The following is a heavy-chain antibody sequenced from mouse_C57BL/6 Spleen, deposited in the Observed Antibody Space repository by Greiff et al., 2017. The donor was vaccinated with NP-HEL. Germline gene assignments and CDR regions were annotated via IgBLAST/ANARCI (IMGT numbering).Heavy chain of an antibody. D-gene: IGHD2-5*01. V-gene: IGHV1-82*01. CDR2: IYPGDGDT. CDR3: ASGSNYEAWFAY. CDR1: GYAFSSSW. Sequence: VKLVESGPELVKPGASVKISCKASGYAFSSSWMNWVKQRPGKGLEWIGRIYPGDGDTNYNGKFKGKATLTADKSSSTAYMQLSSLTSEDSAVYFCASGSNYEAWFAYWGQGTLVTVSA. J-gene: IGHJ3*01.